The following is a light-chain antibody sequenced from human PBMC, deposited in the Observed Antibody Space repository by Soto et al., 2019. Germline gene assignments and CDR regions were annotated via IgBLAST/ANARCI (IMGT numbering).Light chain of an antibody. J-gene: IGLJ3*02. V-gene: IGLV8-61*01. CDR1: SGSVSTTYN. CDR2: NTN. CDR3: VMYMGSDTWV. Sequence: QAVVTQEPSFSVSPGGTVTLTCGSSSGSVSTTYNPSWYQQTPGQAPRTLIYNTNTRSAGVPDRFSGSILGNKAALTITGAQAEDESDYYCVMYMGSDTWVFGGGTKLTVL.